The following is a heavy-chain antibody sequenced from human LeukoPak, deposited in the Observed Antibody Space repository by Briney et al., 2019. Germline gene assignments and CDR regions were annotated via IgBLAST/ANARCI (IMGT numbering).Heavy chain of an antibody. D-gene: IGHD6-19*01. CDR3: ARDGPGWYHTAYYFDY. Sequence: GRSLRLSCAASGFTFSSYAMHWVRQAPGKGLEWVAVISYDGSNKYYADSVKGRFTISRDNPKNTLYLQMNSLRAEDTAVYYCARDGPGWYHTAYYFDYWGQGALVAVSS. J-gene: IGHJ4*02. V-gene: IGHV3-30*04. CDR2: ISYDGSNK. CDR1: GFTFSSYA.